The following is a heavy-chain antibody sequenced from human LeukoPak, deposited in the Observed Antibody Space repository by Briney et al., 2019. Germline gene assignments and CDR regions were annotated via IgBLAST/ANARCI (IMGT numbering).Heavy chain of an antibody. V-gene: IGHV1-69*13. Sequence: GASVKVSCKASGGTFSSYAISWVRQAPGQGLEWMGGIIPIFGTANYAQKFQGRVTITADESTSTAYMELSSLRSEDTAVYYCARVGCSSTSCYRPAFDIWGHGTMVTVSS. CDR2: IIPIFGTA. D-gene: IGHD2-2*01. CDR3: ARVGCSSTSCYRPAFDI. CDR1: GGTFSSYA. J-gene: IGHJ3*02.